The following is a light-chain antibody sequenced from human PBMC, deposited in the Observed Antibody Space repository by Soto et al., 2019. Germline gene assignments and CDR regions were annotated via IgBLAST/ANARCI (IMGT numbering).Light chain of an antibody. CDR3: QQRFT. Sequence: EIVLTQSPATLSLSPGERATLSCRASQSVSSYLAWYQQKPGQAPRLLIYDTSNGATGIPDRFSGSGSGTDFTLTISSLEPEDFAVYYCQQRFTFGPGTKVDIK. CDR1: QSVSSY. V-gene: IGKV3-11*01. J-gene: IGKJ3*01. CDR2: DTS.